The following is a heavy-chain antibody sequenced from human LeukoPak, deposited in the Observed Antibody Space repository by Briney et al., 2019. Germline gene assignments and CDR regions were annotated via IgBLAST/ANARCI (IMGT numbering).Heavy chain of an antibody. Sequence: SGPTLVNPTETLTLTCTVSGFSLNNARMGVSWIRQPPGKALEWLAHIFSNDEKSYSTSLKSRLILSKDTSKSQVVLTMTNMDPVDTGTYYCARIPPTYGFIRYFDLWGRGTLVTVSS. J-gene: IGHJ2*01. CDR1: GFSLNNARMG. V-gene: IGHV2-26*01. CDR3: ARIPPTYGFIRYFDL. CDR2: IFSNDEK. D-gene: IGHD4-17*01.